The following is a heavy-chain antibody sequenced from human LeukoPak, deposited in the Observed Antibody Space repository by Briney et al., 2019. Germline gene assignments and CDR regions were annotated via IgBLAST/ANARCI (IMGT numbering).Heavy chain of an antibody. D-gene: IGHD3-22*01. Sequence: GGSLRLSCAASGFIFEDYTMHRVRQAPGKTLEWVSLISWDGTTYYADSVKGRFTISRDNSKDSLYLQMDILRSEDTAFYYCVKDLSYESSGSFFDFWGQGTLVTVS. CDR3: VKDLSYESSGSFFDF. V-gene: IGHV3-43*01. J-gene: IGHJ4*02. CDR2: ISWDGTT. CDR1: GFIFEDYT.